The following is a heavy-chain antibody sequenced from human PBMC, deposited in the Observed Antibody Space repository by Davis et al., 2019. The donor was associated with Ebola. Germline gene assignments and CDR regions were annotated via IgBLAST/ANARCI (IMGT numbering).Heavy chain of an antibody. Sequence: GESLKISCAASGFTFSSYWMSWVRQAPGKGLEWVSSISSSSSYIYYADSVKGRFTISRDNSKNTLYLQMNSLRAEDTAVYYCAKSVVVVPAATHYWYFDLWGRGTLVTVSS. V-gene: IGHV3-21*04. CDR2: ISSSSSYI. CDR1: GFTFSSYW. J-gene: IGHJ2*01. CDR3: AKSVVVVPAATHYWYFDL. D-gene: IGHD2-2*01.